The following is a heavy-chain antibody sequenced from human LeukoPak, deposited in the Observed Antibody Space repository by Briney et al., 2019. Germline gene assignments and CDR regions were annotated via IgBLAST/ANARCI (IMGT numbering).Heavy chain of an antibody. CDR1: GYTFTSYD. J-gene: IGHJ4*02. CDR3: ARGLSTMIVVAGTYYFDY. CDR2: MNPNSGNT. Sequence: GASVKVSCKASGYTFTSYDINWVRQATGQGLEWMGWMNPNSGNTGYAQKFQGRVTMTRNTSISTAYMELSSLRSEDTAVYYCARGLSTMIVVAGTYYFDYWGQGTLVTVSS. V-gene: IGHV1-8*01. D-gene: IGHD3-22*01.